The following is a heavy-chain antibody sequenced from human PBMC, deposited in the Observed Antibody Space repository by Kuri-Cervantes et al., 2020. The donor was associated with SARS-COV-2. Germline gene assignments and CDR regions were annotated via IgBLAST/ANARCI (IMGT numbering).Heavy chain of an antibody. D-gene: IGHD3-10*01. J-gene: IGHJ4*02. CDR1: GYTFTSYD. V-gene: IGHV1-8*03. CDR3: ARGRGCYGSETYYNNLDY. CDR2: MNPNSGNT. Sequence: ASVKVSCKASGYTFTSYDINWVRQATGQGLEWMGWMNPNSGNTGYAQKFQGRLTITRDTSISTAYMELSSLRSEDTAVYYCARGRGCYGSETYYNNLDYWGQGTLVTVSS.